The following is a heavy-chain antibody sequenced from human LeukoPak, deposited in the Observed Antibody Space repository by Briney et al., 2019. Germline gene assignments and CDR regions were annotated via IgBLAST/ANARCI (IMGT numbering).Heavy chain of an antibody. CDR2: IYHSGST. V-gene: IGHV4-59*12. CDR3: ANKEAFDI. Sequence: SETLSLTCTVSGGSISTYYWNWIRQPPGKGLEWIGYIYHSGSTNYNPSLQSRVTISVDTSKNQFSLKLSSVTAADTAVYYCANKEAFDIWGQGTMVTVSS. J-gene: IGHJ3*02. CDR1: GGSISTYY.